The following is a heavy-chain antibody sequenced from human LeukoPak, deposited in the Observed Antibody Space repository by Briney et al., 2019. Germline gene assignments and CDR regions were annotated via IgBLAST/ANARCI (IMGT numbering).Heavy chain of an antibody. J-gene: IGHJ5*02. D-gene: IGHD3-10*01. CDR3: ARRALGMVRGANNWFDP. Sequence: GGSLRLSCAASGFTFSSYEMNWVRQAPGKGLEWVSYISSSGSTIYYADSVKGRFTISRDNAKNSLYLQMNSLRAEDTAVYYCARRALGMVRGANNWFDPWGQGTLVTVSS. CDR1: GFTFSSYE. V-gene: IGHV3-48*03. CDR2: ISSSGSTI.